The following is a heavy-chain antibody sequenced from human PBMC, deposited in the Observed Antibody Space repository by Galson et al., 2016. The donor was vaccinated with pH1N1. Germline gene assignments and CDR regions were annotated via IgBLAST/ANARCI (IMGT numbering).Heavy chain of an antibody. J-gene: IGHJ4*02. CDR2: TNVGNGNT. D-gene: IGHD3-16*01. Sequence: SVKVSCKASGYTFTIYAIHWVRQAPGQSLEWMGWTNVGNGNTKYSQKFQDRVTITRDTSATTAYMELSSLRFEDTAVYYCARRVGRSFDYWGQGTLVTVSS. CDR1: GYTFTIYA. V-gene: IGHV1-3*01. CDR3: ARRVGRSFDY.